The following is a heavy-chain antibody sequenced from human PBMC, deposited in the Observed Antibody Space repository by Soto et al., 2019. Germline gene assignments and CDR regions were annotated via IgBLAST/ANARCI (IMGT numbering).Heavy chain of an antibody. CDR1: GGSISSSSYY. J-gene: IGHJ5*02. Sequence: SETLSLTCTVSGGSISSSSYYWGWIRQPPGKGLEWIGSIYYSGSTYYNPSLKSRVTISVDTSKNQFSLKLSSVTAADTAVYYCASGEQPRGPNWFDPWGQGTLVTVSS. CDR3: ASGEQPRGPNWFDP. V-gene: IGHV4-39*01. D-gene: IGHD4-17*01. CDR2: IYYSGST.